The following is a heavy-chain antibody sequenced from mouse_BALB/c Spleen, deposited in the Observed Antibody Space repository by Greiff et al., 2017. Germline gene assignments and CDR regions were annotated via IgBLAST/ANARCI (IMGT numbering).Heavy chain of an antibody. CDR3: ATYGSSYEDAMDY. J-gene: IGHJ4*01. CDR1: GYTFTDYY. Sequence: QVQLQQSGAELARPGASVKLSCKASGYTFTDYYINWVKQRTGQGLEWIGEIYPGSGNTYYNEKFKGKATLTADKSSSTAYMQLSSLTSEDSAVYYCATYGSSYEDAMDYWGQGTSVTVSS. V-gene: IGHV1-77*01. D-gene: IGHD1-1*01. CDR2: IYPGSGNT.